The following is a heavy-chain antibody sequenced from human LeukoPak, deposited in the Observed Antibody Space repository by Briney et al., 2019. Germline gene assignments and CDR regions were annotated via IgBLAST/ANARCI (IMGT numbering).Heavy chain of an antibody. Sequence: ASVNVSCKASGYTFTSYDINWVRQATGQGLEWMGWMNPNSGNTGYAQKFQGRVTMTRNTSISTAYMELSSLRSEDTAVYYCARASRSWDCSGGSCYAVDAFDIWGQGTMVTVSS. CDR1: GYTFTSYD. CDR2: MNPNSGNT. V-gene: IGHV1-8*01. D-gene: IGHD2-15*01. CDR3: ARASRSWDCSGGSCYAVDAFDI. J-gene: IGHJ3*02.